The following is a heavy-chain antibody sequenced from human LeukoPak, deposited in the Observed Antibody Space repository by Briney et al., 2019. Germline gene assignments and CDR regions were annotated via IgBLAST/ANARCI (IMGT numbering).Heavy chain of an antibody. Sequence: SGGSLRLSCAASGFTFSSYSMNWVRQAPGKGLEWASSISSSSSYIYYADSVKGRFTISRDNAKNSLYLQMNSLRAEDTAVYYCARVGVFGVVITLYYMDVWGKGTTVTVSS. D-gene: IGHD3-3*01. CDR2: ISSSSSYI. J-gene: IGHJ6*03. CDR1: GFTFSSYS. V-gene: IGHV3-21*01. CDR3: ARVGVFGVVITLYYMDV.